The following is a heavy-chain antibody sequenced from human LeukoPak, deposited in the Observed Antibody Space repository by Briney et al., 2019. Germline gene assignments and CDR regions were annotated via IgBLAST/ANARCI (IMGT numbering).Heavy chain of an antibody. CDR2: IYSGGST. CDR1: GFIVSSNY. J-gene: IGHJ4*02. V-gene: IGHV3-53*01. Sequence: GGSLRLSCAASGFIVSSNYMSWVRQAPGKWLEWVSTIYSGGSTYYADSVKGRFTISRDNSQNKLYLQMNSLRAEDTAVYYCARAATLAGPFDYWGQGTLVTVSA. D-gene: IGHD6-13*01. CDR3: ARAATLAGPFDY.